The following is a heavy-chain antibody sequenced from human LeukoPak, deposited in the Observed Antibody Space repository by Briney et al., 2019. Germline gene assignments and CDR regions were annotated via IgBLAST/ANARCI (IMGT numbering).Heavy chain of an antibody. Sequence: SETLSLTCAVYGGSFSGYYWSRIRQPPGKGLEWIGEINHSGSTNYNPSLKSRVTISVDTPKNQFSLKLSSVTAADTAVYYCARSQGYSSSWYQDYWGQGTLVTVSS. J-gene: IGHJ4*02. CDR2: INHSGST. D-gene: IGHD6-13*01. CDR1: GGSFSGYY. V-gene: IGHV4-34*01. CDR3: ARSQGYSSSWYQDY.